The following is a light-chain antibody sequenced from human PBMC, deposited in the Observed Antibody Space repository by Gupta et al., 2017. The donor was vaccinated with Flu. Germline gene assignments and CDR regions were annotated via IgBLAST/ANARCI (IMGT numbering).Light chain of an antibody. CDR1: SPNIASQT. Sequence: QSVLTQPRSAPATPGQRVTISGSGSSPNIASQTVNWYQQFPGKAPKLLIYRDNQRPSGVPERFSGSKSGNSASLTISGLKSEDEAEYYCEEWEDRLHGLVFGGGTKLTVL. CDR3: EEWEDRLHGLV. V-gene: IGLV1-44*01. CDR2: RDN. J-gene: IGLJ3*02.